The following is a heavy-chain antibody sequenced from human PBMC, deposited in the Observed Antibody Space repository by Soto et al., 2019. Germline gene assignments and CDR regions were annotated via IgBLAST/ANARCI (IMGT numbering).Heavy chain of an antibody. J-gene: IGHJ4*02. V-gene: IGHV1-69*13. CDR3: ASQYSSGWYTYYFDY. CDR2: IIPIFGTA. CDR1: GGTFSSYA. D-gene: IGHD6-19*01. Sequence: VASVKVSCKASGGTFSSYAISWVRQAPGQGLEWMGGIIPIFGTANYAQKFQGRVTITADESTSTAYMELSSLRSEDTAVYYCASQYSSGWYTYYFDYWGQGTLVTVSS.